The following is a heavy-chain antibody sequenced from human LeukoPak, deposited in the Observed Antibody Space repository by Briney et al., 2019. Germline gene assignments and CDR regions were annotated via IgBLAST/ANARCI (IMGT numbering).Heavy chain of an antibody. J-gene: IGHJ4*02. Sequence: SGTLSLTCAVSGGSISSSNWWSWVRQPPGKGLEWIGEIYHSGSTNYNPSLKSRVTISVDKSKNQFSLKLSSVTAADTAVYYCARAPDCSSTSCSTFDYWGQGTLVTVSS. CDR1: GGSISSSNW. CDR2: IYHSGST. D-gene: IGHD2-2*01. CDR3: ARAPDCSSTSCSTFDY. V-gene: IGHV4-4*02.